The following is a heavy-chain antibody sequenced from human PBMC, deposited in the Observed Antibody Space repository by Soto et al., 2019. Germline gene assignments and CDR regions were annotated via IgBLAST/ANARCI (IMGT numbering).Heavy chain of an antibody. Sequence: QVQLVESGGGVVQPGRSLRLSCKASGFTLSDYNMHWVRQAPGKGLEWLGVIFYDGSGHFYADSMEGRFTISRDASKNRLYLQMTSLRLEETDVYFCGREQNSGYYRTADYWGQGTLVTVSS. D-gene: IGHD3-22*01. V-gene: IGHV3-30*14. CDR3: GREQNSGYYRTADY. CDR1: GFTLSDYN. CDR2: IFYDGSGH. J-gene: IGHJ4*02.